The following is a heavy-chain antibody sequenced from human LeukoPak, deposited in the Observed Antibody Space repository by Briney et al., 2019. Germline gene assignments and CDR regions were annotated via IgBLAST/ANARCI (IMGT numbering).Heavy chain of an antibody. J-gene: IGHJ4*02. CDR3: ARDRRSSGYYYVFDY. D-gene: IGHD3-22*01. V-gene: IGHV1-69*13. CDR2: IIPIFGTT. CDR1: GCTFSSYA. Sequence: ASVTVSCKASGCTFSSYAISWVRQAPGQGLEWMGGIIPIFGTTNYAQTFQGRVTITGDESKSTPYMHLNSLRSEDTAVYYCARDRRSSGYYYVFDYWGQGTLVTVHS.